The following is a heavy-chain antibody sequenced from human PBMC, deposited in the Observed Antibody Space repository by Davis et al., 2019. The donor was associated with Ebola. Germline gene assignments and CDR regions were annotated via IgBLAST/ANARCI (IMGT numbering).Heavy chain of an antibody. CDR1: GYRFTNYH. CDR3: ARALDIAVAGYYFDS. Sequence: AASVKVSCKASGYRFTNYHLNWVRQAPGQGLEWVGIIKPSDGSTIFAQKFQGRVTMTMDTSTNTVYLEITSLTSEDTAVYYCARALDIAVAGYYFDSWGQGTLVTVSS. V-gene: IGHV1-46*01. D-gene: IGHD6-19*01. J-gene: IGHJ4*02. CDR2: IKPSDGST.